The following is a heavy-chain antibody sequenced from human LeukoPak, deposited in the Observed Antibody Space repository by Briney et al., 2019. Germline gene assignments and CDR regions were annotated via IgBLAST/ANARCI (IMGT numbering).Heavy chain of an antibody. V-gene: IGHV4-4*07. D-gene: IGHD3-22*01. CDR2: IYTSGST. CDR3: ARYAPSGYYDNWFDP. CDR1: SGSISSYY. Sequence: SETLSLTCTVSSGSISSYYWSWIRQPAGKGLEWIGRIYTSGSTNYNPSLKSRVTMSVDTSKNQFSLKLSSVTAADTAVYYCARYAPSGYYDNWFDPWGQGTLVTVSS. J-gene: IGHJ5*02.